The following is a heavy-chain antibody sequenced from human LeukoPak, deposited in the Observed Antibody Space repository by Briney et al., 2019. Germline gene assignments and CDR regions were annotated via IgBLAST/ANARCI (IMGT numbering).Heavy chain of an antibody. J-gene: IGHJ4*02. CDR2: IWYDGSNK. Sequence: GGSLRLSCAASGFTFSSYGMHWVRQAPGKGLEWVAVIWYDGSNKYYADSVKGRFTISRDNSKNTLYLQMNSLRAEDTAVYYCARDEISGTLDYWGQGTLVTVSS. D-gene: IGHD6-19*01. CDR3: ARDEISGTLDY. V-gene: IGHV3-33*01. CDR1: GFTFSSYG.